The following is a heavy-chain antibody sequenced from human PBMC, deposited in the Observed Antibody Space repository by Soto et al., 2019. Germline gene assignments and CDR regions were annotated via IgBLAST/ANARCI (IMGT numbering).Heavy chain of an antibody. D-gene: IGHD1-7*01. CDR3: ARALLELPLGY. J-gene: IGHJ4*02. Sequence: RLSCAASGFTFSRYWMSWVRQAPGKGLQWVANIKQDGSEKYYVGSVRGRFTISRDNAKNSLYLQMNSLRADDTAVYYCARALLELPLGYWGQGTLVTVSS. CDR2: IKQDGSEK. CDR1: GFTFSRYW. V-gene: IGHV3-7*01.